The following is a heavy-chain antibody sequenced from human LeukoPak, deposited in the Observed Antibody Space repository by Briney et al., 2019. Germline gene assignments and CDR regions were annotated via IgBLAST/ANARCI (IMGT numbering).Heavy chain of an antibody. V-gene: IGHV3-53*01. J-gene: IGHJ4*02. Sequence: PGGSLRLSCAASGFTFSNAWMSWVRQAPGKGLEWVSVIYSGGSTYYADSVKGRFTISRDNSKNTLYLQMNSLRAEDTAVYYCARGSTVAGDFDYWGQGTLVTVSS. CDR3: ARGSTVAGDFDY. D-gene: IGHD6-19*01. CDR2: IYSGGST. CDR1: GFTFSNAW.